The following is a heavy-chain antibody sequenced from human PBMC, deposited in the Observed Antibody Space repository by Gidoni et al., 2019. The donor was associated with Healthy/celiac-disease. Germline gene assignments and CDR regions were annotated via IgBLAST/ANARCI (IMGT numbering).Heavy chain of an antibody. D-gene: IGHD2-8*01. CDR1: GFTFSSYC. J-gene: IGHJ4*02. Sequence: QVQLVESGGGVVQPGRSLRLSCAASGFTFSSYCMHWVRQAPGKGLEWVAVISYDGSNKYYADSVKGRFTISRDNSKNTLYLQMNSLRAEDTAVYYCAKDRGCTNGVCFGYFDYWGQGTLVTVSS. V-gene: IGHV3-30*18. CDR2: ISYDGSNK. CDR3: AKDRGCTNGVCFGYFDY.